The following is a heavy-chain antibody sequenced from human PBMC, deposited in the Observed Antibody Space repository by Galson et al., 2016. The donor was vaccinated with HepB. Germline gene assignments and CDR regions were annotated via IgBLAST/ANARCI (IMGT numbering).Heavy chain of an antibody. CDR2: ISWDSGRI. CDR3: AKTDYGDYSVGD. D-gene: IGHD4-17*01. V-gene: IGHV3-9*01. CDR1: GFNFDDYT. Sequence: SLRLSCAASGFNFDDYTMHWVRQGPGKGLEWVSSISWDSGRISYADSVKGRFTISRDNGKKSLYLQMNSLRSADTAWYFCAKTDYGDYSVGDWGQGTRVTVSS. J-gene: IGHJ4*02.